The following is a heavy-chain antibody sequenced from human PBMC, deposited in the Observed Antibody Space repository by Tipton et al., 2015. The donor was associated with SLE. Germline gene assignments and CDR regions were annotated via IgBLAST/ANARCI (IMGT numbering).Heavy chain of an antibody. D-gene: IGHD2-2*01. CDR2: INHSGST. J-gene: IGHJ6*03. V-gene: IGHV4-34*01. CDR1: GGSFSGYY. CDR3: ARSADIVVIPAAKEYYYYMDV. Sequence: LRLSCAVYGGSFSGYYWSWIRQPPGKGLEWIGEINHSGSTNYKPSLKSRVTISVDTSKNQFSLKLSSVTAADTAVYYCARSADIVVIPAAKEYYYYMDVWGKGTTVTVSS.